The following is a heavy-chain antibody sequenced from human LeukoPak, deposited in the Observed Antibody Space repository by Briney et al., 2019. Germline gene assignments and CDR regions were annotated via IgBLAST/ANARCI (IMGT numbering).Heavy chain of an antibody. Sequence: ASVKVSCKASGYTFISYGISWVRQAPGQGLEWMGWISAYNGNTNYAQKLQGRVTMTTDTSTSTAYMELRSLRSDDTAVYYCARTMQQWLVDAAGGDYWGQGTLVTVSS. CDR3: ARTMQQWLVDAAGGDY. CDR1: GYTFISYG. D-gene: IGHD6-19*01. J-gene: IGHJ4*02. V-gene: IGHV1-18*01. CDR2: ISAYNGNT.